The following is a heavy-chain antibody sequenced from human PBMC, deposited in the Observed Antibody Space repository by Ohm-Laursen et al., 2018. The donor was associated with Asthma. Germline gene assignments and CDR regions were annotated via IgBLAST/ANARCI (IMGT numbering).Heavy chain of an antibody. J-gene: IGHJ4*02. CDR1: GGTFTNYV. CDR2: INTNTGNS. Sequence: ASVKVSCKSSGGTFTNYVIGWVRQAPGQGLEWMGWINTNTGNSTYAQGFTGRFVFSLDTSVSTAYLQISSLKAEDTAVYYCARVKAPWQWLTDYWGQGTLVTVSS. CDR3: ARVKAPWQWLTDY. D-gene: IGHD6-19*01. V-gene: IGHV7-4-1*02.